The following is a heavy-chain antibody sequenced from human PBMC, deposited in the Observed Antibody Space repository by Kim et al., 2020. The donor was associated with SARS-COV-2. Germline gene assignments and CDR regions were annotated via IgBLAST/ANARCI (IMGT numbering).Heavy chain of an antibody. Sequence: GGSLRLSCAASGFTFSSYDMSWVRQAPGKGLEWVSAIGSSGETTYEASVEGRFTISSENTSNTTYLQMNSLRAADTAVYYCSRRDNTIFVRWGQGFLV. J-gene: IGHJ4*02. CDR2: IGSSGETT. V-gene: IGHV3-23*01. CDR1: GFTFSSYD. D-gene: IGHD3-3*01. CDR3: SRRDNTIFVR.